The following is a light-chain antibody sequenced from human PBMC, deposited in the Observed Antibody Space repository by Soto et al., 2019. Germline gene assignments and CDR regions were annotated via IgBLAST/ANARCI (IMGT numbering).Light chain of an antibody. CDR2: QDS. V-gene: IGLV3-1*01. Sequence: SYELTQPPSVSVSLGQTASITCSGDKLGDKYACWYQQRPGQSPVLVIYQDSKRPSGIPERFSGSNSGNTATLTISGTQAMDEADYYCQAWDSYTVVFGGGTKLTVL. CDR3: QAWDSYTVV. CDR1: KLGDKY. J-gene: IGLJ2*01.